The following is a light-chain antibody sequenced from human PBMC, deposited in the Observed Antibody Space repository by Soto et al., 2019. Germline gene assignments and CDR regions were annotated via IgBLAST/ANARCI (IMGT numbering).Light chain of an antibody. Sequence: QSALTQPASVSGSPGQSITISCTGTSSDVGGYNYVYWYQQHPGKAPKLMIYEVTNRPSGISYRFSGSKSGNTASLTISGLQAEDEADYYGRSYTSNNHVVFGGWTKVTVL. V-gene: IGLV2-14*01. J-gene: IGLJ2*01. CDR2: EVT. CDR3: RSYTSNNHVV. CDR1: SSDVGGYNY.